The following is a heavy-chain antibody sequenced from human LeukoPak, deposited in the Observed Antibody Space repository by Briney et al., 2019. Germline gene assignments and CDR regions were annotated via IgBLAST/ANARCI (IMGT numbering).Heavy chain of an antibody. CDR3: ARGASTAAKYGMDV. CDR1: GFTFSNYA. CDR2: IAYDGSST. V-gene: IGHV3-30*04. D-gene: IGHD2-21*02. Sequence: PGGSLRLCCAASGFTFSNYAIHCVRQAPGKGLEWVAVIAYDGSSTVYADSVKGRFTISRDNSKNTLYLQMNSLRTEDTAVYYCARGASTAAKYGMDVWGRGTAVTVSS. J-gene: IGHJ6*02.